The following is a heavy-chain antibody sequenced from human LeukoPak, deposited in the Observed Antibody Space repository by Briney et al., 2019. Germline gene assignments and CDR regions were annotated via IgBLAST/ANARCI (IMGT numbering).Heavy chain of an antibody. CDR2: IYYSGST. V-gene: IGHV4-59*01. Sequence: PSGTLSLTRIVPGGSISSYYWSWVRQPLGEGLEWSGYIYYSGSTNYNPSLKSRVTISVDTSKNQFSLKLSSVTAADTAVYYCARDERYFDWFTGFDYWGQGTLVTVSS. CDR3: ARDERYFDWFTGFDY. CDR1: GGSISSYY. J-gene: IGHJ4*02. D-gene: IGHD3-9*01.